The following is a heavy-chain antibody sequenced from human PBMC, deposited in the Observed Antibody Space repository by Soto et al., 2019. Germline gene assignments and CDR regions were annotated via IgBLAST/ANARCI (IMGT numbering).Heavy chain of an antibody. Sequence: SETLSLTCAVSGGSISSTDSYWGWIRQPPGEGLEWIGNIYYRGTTYYNPSLKSRVTISVDTSKNQFSLKLRSVTVADTAVYYCARASVTRSGTDFESWGQGTLVTVSS. CDR3: ARASVTRSGTDFES. V-gene: IGHV4-39*01. CDR1: GGSISSTDSY. J-gene: IGHJ4*02. CDR2: IYYRGTT. D-gene: IGHD1-1*01.